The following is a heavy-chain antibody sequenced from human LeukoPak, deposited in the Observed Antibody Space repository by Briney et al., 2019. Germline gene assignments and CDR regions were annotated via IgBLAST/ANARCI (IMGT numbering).Heavy chain of an antibody. V-gene: IGHV3-21*01. CDR1: GFTFSSYT. Sequence: GESLKISCAASGFTFSSYTMNWVRQAPGKGLEWVSSISSSSSYIYYADSVKGRFTISRDNAKNSLYLQMNSLRAEDTAVYYCARDRNYDYIWGSYRPDYFDYWGQGTLVTVSS. J-gene: IGHJ4*02. CDR2: ISSSSSYI. CDR3: ARDRNYDYIWGSYRPDYFDY. D-gene: IGHD3-16*02.